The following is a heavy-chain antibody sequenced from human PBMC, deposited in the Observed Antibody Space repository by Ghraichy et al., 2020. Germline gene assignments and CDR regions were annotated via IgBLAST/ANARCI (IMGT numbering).Heavy chain of an antibody. Sequence: GESLNISCAASGFTFSSYAMSWVRQAPGKGLEWVSAISGSGGSTYYADSVKGRFTISRDNSKNTLYLQMNSLRAEDTAVYYCARSVLSGDAFDIWGQGTMVTVSS. CDR3: ARSVLSGDAFDI. CDR2: ISGSGGST. D-gene: IGHD6-19*01. J-gene: IGHJ3*02. CDR1: GFTFSSYA. V-gene: IGHV3-23*01.